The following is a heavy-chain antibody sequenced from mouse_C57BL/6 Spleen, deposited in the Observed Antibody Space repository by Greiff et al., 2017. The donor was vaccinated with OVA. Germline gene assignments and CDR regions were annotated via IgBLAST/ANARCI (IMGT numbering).Heavy chain of an antibody. CDR3: AREEDYYGSSYQYFDV. Sequence: EVQLVESAGGLVQPGRSMKLSCTASGFTFSDYYMAWVRQVPEKGLEWVANINYDGSSTYYLDSLKSRFIISRDNAKNILYLQMSSLKSEDTATYYCAREEDYYGSSYQYFDVWGTGTTVTVSS. J-gene: IGHJ1*03. CDR2: INYDGSST. CDR1: GFTFSDYY. D-gene: IGHD1-1*01. V-gene: IGHV5-16*01.